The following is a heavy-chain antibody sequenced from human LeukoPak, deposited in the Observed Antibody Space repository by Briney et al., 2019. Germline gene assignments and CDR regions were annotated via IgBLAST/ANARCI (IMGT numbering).Heavy chain of an antibody. CDR3: ARDPPSGYDSPGD. J-gene: IGHJ4*02. CDR1: GFTFSSYW. D-gene: IGHD3-22*01. CDR2: INQDGSEN. Sequence: GGSLRLSCAASGFTFSSYWMSWVRQAPGMGLEWVANINQDGSENYYVDSVKGRFTISRDNANNSLYLHMNSLRAEDTAVYYCARDPPSGYDSPGDWGQGTLVAVSS. V-gene: IGHV3-7*01.